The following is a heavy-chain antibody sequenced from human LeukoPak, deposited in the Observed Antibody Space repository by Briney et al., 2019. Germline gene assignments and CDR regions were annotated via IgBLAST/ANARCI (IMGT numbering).Heavy chain of an antibody. CDR3: ARDPSYYYDSSGYWFDP. D-gene: IGHD3-22*01. J-gene: IGHJ5*02. CDR2: IIPILGIA. CDR1: GGTFSSYA. Sequence: SVKVSCKASGGTFSSYAISWVRQAPGQGLEWMGRIIPILGIANYAQKFQGRVTITADKSTSTAYMELRSLRSDDTAVYYCARDPSYYYDSSGYWFDPWGQGTLVTVSS. V-gene: IGHV1-69*04.